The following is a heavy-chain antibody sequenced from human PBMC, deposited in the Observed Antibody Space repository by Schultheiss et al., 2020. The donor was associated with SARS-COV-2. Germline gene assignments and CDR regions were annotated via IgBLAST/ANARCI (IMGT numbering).Heavy chain of an antibody. J-gene: IGHJ4*02. Sequence: SQTLSLTCTVSGGSISSSSYYWSWIRQPPGKGLEWIGEINHSGSTNYNPSLKSRVTISVDTSKNQFSLKLSSVTAADTAVYYCASIAAAGNDYWGQGTLVTVSS. V-gene: IGHV4-39*07. D-gene: IGHD6-13*01. CDR3: ASIAAAGNDY. CDR2: INHSGST. CDR1: GGSISSSSYY.